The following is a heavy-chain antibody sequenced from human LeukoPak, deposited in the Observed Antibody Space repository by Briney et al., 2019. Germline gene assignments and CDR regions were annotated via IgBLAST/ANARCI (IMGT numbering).Heavy chain of an antibody. CDR2: IYYSGST. V-gene: IGHV4-61*08. CDR3: ARGAIVGATSP. J-gene: IGHJ5*02. Sequence: KASETLSLTCTVSGGSISSGGYYWSWIRQHPGKGLEWIGYIYYSGSTNYNPSLKSRVTISVDTSKNQFSLKLSSVTAADTAVYYCARGAIVGATSPWGQGTLVTVSS. D-gene: IGHD1-26*01. CDR1: GGSISSGGYY.